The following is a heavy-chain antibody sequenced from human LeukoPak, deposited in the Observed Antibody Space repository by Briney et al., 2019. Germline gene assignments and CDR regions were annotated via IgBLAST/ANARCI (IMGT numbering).Heavy chain of an antibody. CDR3: ARDGMFVGGWLRGEEIDY. Sequence: ASVKVSCKASGYTLTSYGISWVRQAPGQGLEWMGWISAYNGNTNYAQKLQGRVTMTTDTSTSTAYMELRSLRSDDTAVYYCARDGMFVGGWLRGEEIDYWGQGTLVTVSS. CDR1: GYTLTSYG. CDR2: ISAYNGNT. D-gene: IGHD6-19*01. V-gene: IGHV1-18*01. J-gene: IGHJ4*02.